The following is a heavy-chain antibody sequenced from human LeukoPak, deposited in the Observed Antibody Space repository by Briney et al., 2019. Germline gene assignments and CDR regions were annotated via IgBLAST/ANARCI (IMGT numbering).Heavy chain of an antibody. CDR1: SGSISTSNYY. CDR2: ISSSGSTI. D-gene: IGHD5-12*01. Sequence: PSGTLSLTCTVSSGSISTSNYYWGWVRQAPGKGLEWVSYISSSGSTIYYADSVKGRFTISRDNAKNSLYLQMNSLRAEDTAVYYCARDSPRGAFDIWGQGTMVTVSS. V-gene: IGHV3-11*01. CDR3: ARDSPRGAFDI. J-gene: IGHJ3*02.